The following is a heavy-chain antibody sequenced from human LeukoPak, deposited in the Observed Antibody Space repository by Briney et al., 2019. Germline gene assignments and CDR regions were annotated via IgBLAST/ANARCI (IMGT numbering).Heavy chain of an antibody. CDR1: VFTFSSYA. J-gene: IGHJ2*01. CDR2: ISSNGGST. V-gene: IGHV3-64D*09. CDR3: VKDGTVTTSSGYFDP. D-gene: IGHD4-11*01. Sequence: PGGSLRLSCSASVFTFSSYAMHWVRQAPGKGLEYVSAISSNGGSTYYADSVKGRFTIPRDNSKNTLYLQMSSLRAEDTAVYYCVKDGTVTTSSGYFDPWGRRTLVTVSS.